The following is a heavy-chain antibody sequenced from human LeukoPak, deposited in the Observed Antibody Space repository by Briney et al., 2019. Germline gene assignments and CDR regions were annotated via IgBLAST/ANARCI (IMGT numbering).Heavy chain of an antibody. CDR1: GYTFTSYD. D-gene: IGHD1-26*01. J-gene: IGHJ2*01. CDR2: MNPNSGNT. V-gene: IGHV1-8*01. Sequence: ASVKVSCKASGYTFTSYDINWVRQAAGQGREGMGWMNPNSGNTGYAQKFQGRVTMTRNTSISTAYMELSSLRSEDTAVYYCARGAPDSKWGYFDLWGRGTLVTVSS. CDR3: ARGAPDSKWGYFDL.